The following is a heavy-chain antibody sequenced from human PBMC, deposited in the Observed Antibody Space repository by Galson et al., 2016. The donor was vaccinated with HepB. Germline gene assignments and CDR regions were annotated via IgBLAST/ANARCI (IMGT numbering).Heavy chain of an antibody. D-gene: IGHD1-26*01. CDR1: GFSFSNYW. J-gene: IGHJ4*02. V-gene: IGHV3-7*03. CDR3: AKDFGWDGPWTGH. Sequence: SLRLSCAASGFSFSNYWMSLVRQAPGKGLEWVANIKQDGSEKNYVDSVKGRFTISRDNNKNSLYLQMTSLRAEDTAVYYCAKDFGWDGPWTGHWGQGTLVTVSS. CDR2: IKQDGSEK.